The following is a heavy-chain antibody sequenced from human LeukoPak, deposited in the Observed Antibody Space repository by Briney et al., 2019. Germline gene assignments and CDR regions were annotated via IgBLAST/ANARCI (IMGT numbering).Heavy chain of an antibody. CDR3: AREGDSSGYYFSY. Sequence: SETLSLTCTVSGGSISSYYWSWIRQPPGKGLEWIGYIYYSGGTNYNPSLKSRVTISVDTSKNQFSLKLSSVTAADTAVYYCAREGDSSGYYFSYWGQGTLVTVSS. V-gene: IGHV4-59*01. CDR1: GGSISSYY. CDR2: IYYSGGT. D-gene: IGHD3-22*01. J-gene: IGHJ4*02.